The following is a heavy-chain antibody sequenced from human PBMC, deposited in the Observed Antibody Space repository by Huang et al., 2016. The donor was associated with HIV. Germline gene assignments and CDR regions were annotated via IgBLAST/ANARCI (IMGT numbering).Heavy chain of an antibody. V-gene: IGHV6-1*01. CDR1: GDSLSSNGVA. CDR2: TYWRSKWFN. J-gene: IGHJ3*02. CDR3: ARGRSSAFDI. Sequence: QVQLQQSGPGLVKPSQTLSLTCAISGDSLSSNGVAWNWIRQSPSRGLDGLGRTYWRSKWFNDYAVSVKSRITINPDTSKNHFSLQLNSVTPEDTAAYYCARGRSSAFDIWGQGTMVTVSS.